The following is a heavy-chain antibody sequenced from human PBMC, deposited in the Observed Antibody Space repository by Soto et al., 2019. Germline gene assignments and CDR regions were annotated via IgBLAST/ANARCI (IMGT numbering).Heavy chain of an antibody. J-gene: IGHJ4*02. CDR3: ARDSCGGDCYSHQFDY. Sequence: ASVKVSCKASGYTFTSYYMHWVRQAPGQGLEWMGIINPSGGSTSYAQKFQGRVTMTRDTSTSTVYMELSSLRSEDTAVYYCARDSCGGDCYSHQFDYWGQGTLVTVSS. V-gene: IGHV1-46*01. CDR1: GYTFTSYY. CDR2: INPSGGST. D-gene: IGHD2-21*02.